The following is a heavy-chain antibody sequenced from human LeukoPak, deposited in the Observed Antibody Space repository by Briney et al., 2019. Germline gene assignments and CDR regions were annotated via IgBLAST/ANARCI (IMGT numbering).Heavy chain of an antibody. Sequence: SETLSLTCTVSGGSISSSGSYWGWIRQPPGKGLEWIGYIYYSGSTYYNPSLKSRVTISVDTSKNQFSLKLSSVTAADTAVYYCARDKGLAAAGTLIPDYYYG. CDR1: GGSISSSGSY. CDR3: ARDKGLAAAGTLIPDYYYG. J-gene: IGHJ6*01. V-gene: IGHV4-31*03. CDR2: IYYSGST. D-gene: IGHD6-13*01.